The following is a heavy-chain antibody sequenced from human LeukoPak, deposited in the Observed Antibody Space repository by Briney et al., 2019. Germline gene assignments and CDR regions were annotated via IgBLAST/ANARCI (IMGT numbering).Heavy chain of an antibody. Sequence: TGGSLRLSCGASGFTFSSYWMTWVRQAPGKGLVWVANIKQDGSEKYYADSVKGRFTVSRDNAENSLYLQMNSLRADDTAVYYCARSYSFNCRSTSCAGAYDIWGQGTTVTVSS. CDR2: IKQDGSEK. V-gene: IGHV3-7*01. J-gene: IGHJ3*02. CDR3: ARSYSFNCRSTSCAGAYDI. CDR1: GFTFSSYW. D-gene: IGHD2-2*01.